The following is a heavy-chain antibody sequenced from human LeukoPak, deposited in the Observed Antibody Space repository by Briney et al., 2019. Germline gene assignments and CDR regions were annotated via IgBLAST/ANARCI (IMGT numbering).Heavy chain of an antibody. V-gene: IGHV1-2*02. J-gene: IGHJ5*02. D-gene: IGHD6-6*01. Sequence: ASVKVSCKASGYTFTDYYMHWVRQAPGQGLEWMGWIGPNSGGTNYAQKFQGRVTMTRDSSISTAYMELTRLISDDTAAYYCARSNIAVRRGDNWFDPWGQGTLVTVSS. CDR1: GYTFTDYY. CDR3: ARSNIAVRRGDNWFDP. CDR2: IGPNSGGT.